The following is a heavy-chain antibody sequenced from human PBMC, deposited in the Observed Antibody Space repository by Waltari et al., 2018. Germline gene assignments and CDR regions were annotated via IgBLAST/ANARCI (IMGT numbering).Heavy chain of an antibody. J-gene: IGHJ3*02. D-gene: IGHD2-15*01. V-gene: IGHV4-59*01. CDR1: GGSTCSSY. CDR3: ARDRYCSGGSCYGAGGAFDI. Sequence: QVQLQESGPGLVKPSETLSLTCTVSGGSTCSSYWSWIRQPPGKGLEWIGYIYSSGTTNNNPALKSRVTISVDTSKNQFSLKLSSVTAADTAVYYCARDRYCSGGSCYGAGGAFDIWGQGTMVTVSS. CDR2: IYSSGTT.